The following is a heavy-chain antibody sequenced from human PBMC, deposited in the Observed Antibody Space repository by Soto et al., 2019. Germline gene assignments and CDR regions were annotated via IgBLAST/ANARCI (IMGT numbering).Heavy chain of an antibody. J-gene: IGHJ3*01. V-gene: IGHV4-39*01. CDR2: LHYSGST. CDR3: ARRYESSGYAYDL. CDR1: GGSISSSTCH. D-gene: IGHD3-22*01. Sequence: QLQLQESGPGVVKPSETLSLTCTVSGGSISSSTCHWGWIRQPPGKGLEWIGSLHYSGSTYYNPSLKSRVSISGDTSKKQFSLKLNSVTAADTAVYYCARRYESSGYAYDLWGQGTMVTVSS.